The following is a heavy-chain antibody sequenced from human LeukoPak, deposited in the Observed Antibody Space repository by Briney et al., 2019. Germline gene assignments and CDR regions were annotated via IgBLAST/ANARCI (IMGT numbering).Heavy chain of an antibody. V-gene: IGHV3-43*02. CDR3: AKAGYIAYVQYYFDY. D-gene: IGHD5-12*01. CDR2: ISGDGRST. Sequence: PGGSLRLSWAASGFTFSSYWMSWVRQAPGKGPEWVSLISGDGRSTYYADSVKGRFTISRDNSKNSLYLQMNSLRTDDTALYYCAKAGYIAYVQYYFDYWGQGTLVTVSS. CDR1: GFTFSSYW. J-gene: IGHJ4*02.